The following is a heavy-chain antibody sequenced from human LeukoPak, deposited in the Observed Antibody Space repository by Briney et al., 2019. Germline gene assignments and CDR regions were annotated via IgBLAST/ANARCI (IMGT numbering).Heavy chain of an antibody. CDR3: ASPGELGPSLPRFDY. D-gene: IGHD3-10*01. J-gene: IGHJ4*02. CDR2: IIPIFGTA. V-gene: IGHV1-69*13. Sequence: ASVKVSCKASGGTFSSYAISWVRQAPGQWLEWMGGIIPIFGTANYAQKFQGRVTITADESTSTAYMELSSLRSEDTAVYYCASPGELGPSLPRFDYWGQGTLVTVSS. CDR1: GGTFSSYA.